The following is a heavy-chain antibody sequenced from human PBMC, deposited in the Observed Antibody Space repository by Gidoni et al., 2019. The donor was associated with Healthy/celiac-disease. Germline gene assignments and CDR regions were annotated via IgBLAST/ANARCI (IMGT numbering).Heavy chain of an antibody. CDR3: ARLKFAAYGMDV. CDR2: ST. Sequence: STYYNPSLKSRVTISVDTSKNQFSLKLSSVTAADTAVYYCARLKFAAYGMDVWGQGTTVTVSS. D-gene: IGHD2-15*01. V-gene: IGHV4-39*01. J-gene: IGHJ6*02.